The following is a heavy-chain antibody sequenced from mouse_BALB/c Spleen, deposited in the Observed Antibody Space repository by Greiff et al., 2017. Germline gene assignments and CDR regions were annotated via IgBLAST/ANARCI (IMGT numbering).Heavy chain of an antibody. J-gene: IGHJ2*01. D-gene: IGHD2-3*01. CDR3: ASLYVGYYEGYFDY. Sequence: EVQLVESGGGLVKPGGSLKLSCAASGFAFSSYDMSWVRQTPEKRLEWVAYISSGGGSTYYPDTVKGRFTISRDNAKNTLYLQMSSLKSEDTAMYYCASLYVGYYEGYFDYWGPGTTLTVSS. V-gene: IGHV5-12-1*01. CDR1: GFAFSSYD. CDR2: ISSGGGST.